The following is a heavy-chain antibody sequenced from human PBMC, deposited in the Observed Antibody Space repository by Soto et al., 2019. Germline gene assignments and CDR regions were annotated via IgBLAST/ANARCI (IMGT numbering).Heavy chain of an antibody. CDR3: TTLYGEVVGLYYYYYGMDV. D-gene: IGHD3-22*01. V-gene: IGHV3-15*01. J-gene: IGHJ6*02. Sequence: EVQLVESGGGLVKPGGSLRLSCAASGLTLRNAWMTWVRQAPGKGLEWVGRIKSNSDGGTTDYAAPVKGRFTISRDDSKNTLYLQMNSLKTEDTAVYYCTTLYGEVVGLYYYYYGMDVWGQGTTVTVSS. CDR1: GLTLRNAW. CDR2: IKSNSDGGTT.